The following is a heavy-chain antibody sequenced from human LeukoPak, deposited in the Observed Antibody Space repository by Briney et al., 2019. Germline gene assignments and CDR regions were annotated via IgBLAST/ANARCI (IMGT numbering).Heavy chain of an antibody. J-gene: IGHJ6*02. Sequence: GGSLRLSCAASGFTFDDYAMHWVRQAPGKGLEWVAVIWYDGSNKYYADSVKGRFTISRDNSKNTLYLQMNSLRAEDTAVYYCATYVSHYYYGMDVWGQGTTVTVSS. CDR2: IWYDGSNK. V-gene: IGHV3-33*08. D-gene: IGHD2-8*01. CDR3: ATYVSHYYYGMDV. CDR1: GFTFDDYA.